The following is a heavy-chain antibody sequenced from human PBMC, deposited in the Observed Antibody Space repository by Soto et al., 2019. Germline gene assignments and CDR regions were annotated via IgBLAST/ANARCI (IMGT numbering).Heavy chain of an antibody. CDR3: ARGKLRYFDWLRSGVPHPFDY. J-gene: IGHJ4*02. CDR2: MNPNSGNT. D-gene: IGHD3-9*01. Sequence: ASVKVSCKASGYTFTSYDINWVRQATGQGLEWMGWMNPNSGNTGYAQKFQGRVTMTRNTSISTAYMELSSLGSEDTAVYYCARGKLRYFDWLRSGVPHPFDYWGQGTLVTVSS. CDR1: GYTFTSYD. V-gene: IGHV1-8*01.